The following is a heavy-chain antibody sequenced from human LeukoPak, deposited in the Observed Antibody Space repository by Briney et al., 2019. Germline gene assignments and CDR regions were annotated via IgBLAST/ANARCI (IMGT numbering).Heavy chain of an antibody. CDR2: IYSGGST. CDR3: ARVNYDILTGSRGFFDY. CDR1: GFTFSSYG. Sequence: GGSLRLSCAASGFTFSSYGMHWVRQAPGKGLEWVSVIYSGGSTYYADSVKGRFTISRDNSKNTLYLQMNSLRAEDTAVYYCARVNYDILTGSRGFFDYWGQGTLVTVSS. D-gene: IGHD3-9*01. V-gene: IGHV3-53*01. J-gene: IGHJ4*02.